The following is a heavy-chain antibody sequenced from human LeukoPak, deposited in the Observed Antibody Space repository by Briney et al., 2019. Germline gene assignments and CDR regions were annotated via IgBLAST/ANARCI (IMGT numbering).Heavy chain of an antibody. V-gene: IGHV3-23*01. CDR1: GFTFSSYA. CDR3: AKVHDSGTYATLDY. CDR2: ISGSGGST. J-gene: IGHJ4*02. D-gene: IGHD3-10*01. Sequence: PGGSLRLSCAASGFTFSSYAMSWVRQAPGKGLEWVSAISGSGGSTYYADSVKGRFTISRDNSKNTLYLQMNSLRAEDTAVYHCAKVHDSGTYATLDYWGQGTLVTVSS.